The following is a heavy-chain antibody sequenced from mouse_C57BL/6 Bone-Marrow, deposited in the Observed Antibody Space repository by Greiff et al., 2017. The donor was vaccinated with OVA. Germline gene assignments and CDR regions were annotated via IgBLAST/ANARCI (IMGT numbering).Heavy chain of an antibody. CDR1: GYTFTSYW. Sequence: VQLQQPGAELVRPGSSVKLSCKASGYTFTSYWMHWVKQRPIQGLEWIGNIDPSDSETHYNQKFKDKATLTVDKSSSTAYMQLSSLTSEDSAVYYCARSGDGYHAYTMDYWGQGTSVTVSS. V-gene: IGHV1-52*01. J-gene: IGHJ4*01. CDR3: ARSGDGYHAYTMDY. D-gene: IGHD2-3*01. CDR2: IDPSDSET.